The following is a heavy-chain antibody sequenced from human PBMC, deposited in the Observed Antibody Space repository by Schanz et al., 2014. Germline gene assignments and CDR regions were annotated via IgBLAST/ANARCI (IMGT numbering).Heavy chain of an antibody. Sequence: QVQLVESGGGVVQPGRSLRLSCAASGFTFSKYGVHWVRQAPGKGLEWVAVIWYNGSNKYYADSVRGRFTISRDNSKNTLYLQMNNLRAEDTAVYYCARDRVGASSDVDYWGQGTLVTVSS. CDR2: IWYNGSNK. D-gene: IGHD3-22*01. CDR3: ARDRVGASSDVDY. V-gene: IGHV3-33*01. J-gene: IGHJ4*02. CDR1: GFTFSKYG.